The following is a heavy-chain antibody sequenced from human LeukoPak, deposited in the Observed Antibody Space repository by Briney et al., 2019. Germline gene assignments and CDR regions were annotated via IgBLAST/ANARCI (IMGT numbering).Heavy chain of an antibody. J-gene: IGHJ4*02. D-gene: IGHD3-16*01. CDR2: INHSGST. Sequence: SETLSLTSAVYGGSFSGYYWSWIRQPPGKGLEWIGEINHSGSTNYNPSLKSRVTISVDTSKNQFSLKLSSLTAADTAVYYCARLMGAGGYFDYWGQGTLVTVSS. CDR1: GGSFSGYY. CDR3: ARLMGAGGYFDY. V-gene: IGHV4-34*01.